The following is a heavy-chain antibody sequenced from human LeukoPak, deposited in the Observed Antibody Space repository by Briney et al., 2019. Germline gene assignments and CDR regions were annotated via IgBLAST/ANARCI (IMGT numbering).Heavy chain of an antibody. V-gene: IGHV4-34*01. Sequence: SETLSLTCAVYGGSFSGYYWSWIRQPPGKGLEWIGEINHSGSTNYNPSLKSRVTISVDTSKNQFSLKLSSVTAADTAVYYRARHLDTGNTMTKVPNAFDIWGQGTMVTVSS. D-gene: IGHD3-22*01. CDR2: INHSGST. CDR1: GGSFSGYY. J-gene: IGHJ3*02. CDR3: ARHLDTGNTMTKVPNAFDI.